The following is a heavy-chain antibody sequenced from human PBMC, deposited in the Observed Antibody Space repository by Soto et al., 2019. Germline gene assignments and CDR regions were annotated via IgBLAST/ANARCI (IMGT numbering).Heavy chain of an antibody. CDR2: IDPSGGTT. CDR3: TRGRSSFHTSFDY. Sequence: QVQLVQSGAEVKKPGASVKISCKASGYTFTNYYMHWVRQAPGQGLEWMGIIDPSGGTTSYAQSFQGRVTMTRDTSTSTVQMELSSLRSEDTALYYCTRGRSSFHTSFDYWGQGTLVTVSS. V-gene: IGHV1-46*03. D-gene: IGHD6-13*01. J-gene: IGHJ4*02. CDR1: GYTFTNYY.